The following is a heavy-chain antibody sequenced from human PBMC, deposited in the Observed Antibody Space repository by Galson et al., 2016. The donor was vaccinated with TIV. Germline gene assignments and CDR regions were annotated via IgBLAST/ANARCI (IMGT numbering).Heavy chain of an antibody. Sequence: TLSLTCTVSGDPFSSGSFYWSWIRQPAGKGLEWIGRIYTSGSTKYNPSLKSRVSISKDTSKKQFSLKLHSVTAADTAVYYCAREGDYYYDNRAGGYYGGRMDVWGQGTTVTVTS. D-gene: IGHD3-22*01. CDR2: IYTSGST. J-gene: IGHJ6*02. CDR1: GDPFSSGSFY. V-gene: IGHV4-61*02. CDR3: AREGDYYYDNRAGGYYGGRMDV.